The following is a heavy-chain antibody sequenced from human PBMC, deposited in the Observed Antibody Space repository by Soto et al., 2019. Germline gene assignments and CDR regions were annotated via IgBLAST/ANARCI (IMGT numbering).Heavy chain of an antibody. CDR1: GFTFSSSW. Sequence: GGSLRLSCVGSGFTFSSSWMHWVRQTPGKGLVWVSSINSDESSIGYADSVKGRFTTSRDKAKNTLYLQMKSLRAEDTAGYYGSVRGLEFWGQGTLVTVSS. CDR3: SVRGLEF. CDR2: INSDESSI. D-gene: IGHD3-10*01. V-gene: IGHV3-74*01. J-gene: IGHJ4*02.